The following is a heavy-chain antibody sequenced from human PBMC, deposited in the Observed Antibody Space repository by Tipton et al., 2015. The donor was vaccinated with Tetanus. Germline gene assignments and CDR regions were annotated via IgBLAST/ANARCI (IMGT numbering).Heavy chain of an antibody. CDR2: IYYNGNT. V-gene: IGHV4-39*07. D-gene: IGHD3-22*01. CDR3: ARGAYSYDSSGYYYLLDP. CDR1: RGSINSGTFY. Sequence: TLSLTCTVSRGSINSGTFYWDWIRQPPGKGLEWIGNIYYNGNTLENPSLKGRVTLSLDKSKNQFSLKLSSVTAADTAVYYCARGAYSYDSSGYYYLLDPWGQGTLVTVSS. J-gene: IGHJ5*02.